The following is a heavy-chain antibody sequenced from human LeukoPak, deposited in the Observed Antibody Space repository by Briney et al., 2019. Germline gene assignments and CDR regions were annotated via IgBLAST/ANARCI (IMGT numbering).Heavy chain of an antibody. CDR1: RFTFSAYW. Sequence: GGSLRLSRAASRFTFSAYWLNWVRQAPGKGLEGVAHIKQDGSEKYYVDSVKGRFTISRDNAKNSLYLQMNSLRVDDTAVYYCARRGSSAWHFDYWGQGTLVTVSS. D-gene: IGHD3-10*01. V-gene: IGHV3-7*01. CDR3: ARRGSSAWHFDY. CDR2: IKQDGSEK. J-gene: IGHJ4*02.